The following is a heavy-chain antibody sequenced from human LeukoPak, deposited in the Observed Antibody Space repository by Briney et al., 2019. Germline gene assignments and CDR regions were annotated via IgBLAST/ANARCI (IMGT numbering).Heavy chain of an antibody. CDR1: GFTFTSSA. J-gene: IGHJ4*02. CDR3: AAVGPILKAFDY. V-gene: IGHV1-58*01. Sequence: SVKVSCKASGFTFTSSAVQWVRQARGQRLEWIGWIVVGSGSTNYAQKFQERVTITRDMSTSTAYMELSSLRSEDTAVYYCAAVGPILKAFDYWGQGTLVTVSS. CDR2: IVVGSGST.